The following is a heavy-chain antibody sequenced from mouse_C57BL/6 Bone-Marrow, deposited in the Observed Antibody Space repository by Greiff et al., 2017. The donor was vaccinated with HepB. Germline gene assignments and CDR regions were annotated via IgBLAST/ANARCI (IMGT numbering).Heavy chain of an antibody. D-gene: IGHD2-1*01. Sequence: QVQLKQPGAELVKPGASVKLSCKPSGYTFTSYWMHWVKQRPGRGLEWIGRIDPNSGGTKYNEKFKSKATLTVDKPSSTAYMQLSSLTSEDSAVYYCARCRYGNYLYYFDYWGQGTTLTVSS. V-gene: IGHV1-72*01. CDR2: IDPNSGGT. CDR1: GYTFTSYW. J-gene: IGHJ2*01. CDR3: ARCRYGNYLYYFDY.